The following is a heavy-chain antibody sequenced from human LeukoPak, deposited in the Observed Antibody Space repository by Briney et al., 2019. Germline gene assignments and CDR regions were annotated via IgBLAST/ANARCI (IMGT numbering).Heavy chain of an antibody. V-gene: IGHV4-39*01. CDR2: VFFSGST. CDR1: GGSISSSSYY. Sequence: PSETLSLTCTVSGGSISSSSYYWGWIRQPPGKGLERIGSVFFSGSTYYNPSLKSRVAISVDTSKNQFSLKLSSVTAADTAVYYCARVDTTMMNWGQGTLVTVSS. CDR3: ARVDTTMMN. D-gene: IGHD5-18*01. J-gene: IGHJ4*02.